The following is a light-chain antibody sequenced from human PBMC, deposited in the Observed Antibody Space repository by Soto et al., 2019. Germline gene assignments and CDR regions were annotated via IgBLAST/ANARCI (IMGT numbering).Light chain of an antibody. CDR1: QGTSNY. Sequence: DLPMTPSPSAMSASVGDRVTITCRARQGTSNYLAWFQQKPGKVPRRLIYAASSLQSGVPSRFSGSGSGTEFTLTISSLQPEDCATFYCLPHNSYPPRGFGPGTKVDIK. CDR2: AAS. CDR3: LPHNSYPPRG. V-gene: IGKV1-17*03. J-gene: IGKJ3*01.